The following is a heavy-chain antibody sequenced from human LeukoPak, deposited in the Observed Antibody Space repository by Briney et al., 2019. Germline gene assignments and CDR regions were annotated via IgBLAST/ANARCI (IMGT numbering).Heavy chain of an antibody. D-gene: IGHD2/OR15-2a*01. CDR1: GFTFSSHS. V-gene: IGHV3-48*01. CDR2: ISSSSSTI. CDR3: ARSFDGQPDY. Sequence: GGSLRLSCAASGFTFSSHSMNWVRQAPGKGLEWVSYISSSSSTIYYADSVKGRFTISRDNAKNSLYLQMNSLRAEDTAVYYCARSFDGQPDYWGQGTLVTVSS. J-gene: IGHJ4*02.